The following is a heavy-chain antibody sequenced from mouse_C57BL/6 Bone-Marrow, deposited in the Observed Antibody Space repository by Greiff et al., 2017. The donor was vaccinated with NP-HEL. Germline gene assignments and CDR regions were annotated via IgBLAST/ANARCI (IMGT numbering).Heavy chain of an antibody. V-gene: IGHV2-2*01. CDR1: GFSLTSYG. Sequence: VQLQQSGPGLVQPSQSLSITCTVSGFSLTSYGVHWVRQSPGKGLEWLGVIWSGGSTDYNAAFISRLSISKDNSKSQVFFKMNSLQADDTAIYYCARGDYSNYRWYFDVWGTGTTVTVSS. CDR3: ARGDYSNYRWYFDV. J-gene: IGHJ1*03. CDR2: IWSGGST. D-gene: IGHD2-5*01.